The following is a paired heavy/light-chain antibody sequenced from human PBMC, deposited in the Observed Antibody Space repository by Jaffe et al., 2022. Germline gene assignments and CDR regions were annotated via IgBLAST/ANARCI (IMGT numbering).Light chain of an antibody. CDR1: QSISNNH. CDR2: GAS. V-gene: IGKV3-20*01. J-gene: IGKJ2*01. Sequence: EIVLTQSPGTLSLSPGERATLSCRASQSISNNHLAWYQQKLGQAPRLLMYGASSRATGIPDRFSGSGSGTDFTLTISSLEPEDFALYYCQQFGNSPRMHTFGQGTKLEIK. CDR3: QQFGNSPRMHT.
Heavy chain of an antibody. J-gene: IGHJ3*01. CDR3: AKDGIPFNGIWDAFDV. Sequence: EVQMLESGGGLVQPGGSLRLSCAASGFTFKNYAMNWVRQSPEKGLEWVSSIGGGGDDRYYADSVRGRFTVSRDNSKNTLYLQMDSLRADDTAVYYCAKDGIPFNGIWDAFDVWGQGALVTVSS. CDR1: GFTFKNYA. CDR2: IGGGGDDR. D-gene: IGHD2-21*01. V-gene: IGHV3-23*01.